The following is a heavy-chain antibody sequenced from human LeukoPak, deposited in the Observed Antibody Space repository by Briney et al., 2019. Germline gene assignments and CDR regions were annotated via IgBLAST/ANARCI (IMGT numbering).Heavy chain of an antibody. CDR2: ISSSSSYI. D-gene: IGHD3-22*01. CDR3: ARDATDSSGYYGLDAFDI. CDR1: GFTFSSYA. J-gene: IGHJ3*02. V-gene: IGHV3-21*01. Sequence: GGSLRLSCAASGFTFSSYAMSWVRQAPGKGLEWVSSISSSSSYIYYADSMKGRFTISRDNAKNSLYLQMNSLRAEDTAVYYCARDATDSSGYYGLDAFDIWGQGTMVTVSS.